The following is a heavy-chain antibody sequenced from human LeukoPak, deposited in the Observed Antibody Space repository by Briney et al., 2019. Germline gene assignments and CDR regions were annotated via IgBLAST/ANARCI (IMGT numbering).Heavy chain of an antibody. V-gene: IGHV1-69*01. CDR3: ARGWDYDSGGRPTAYVY. J-gene: IGHJ4*02. Sequence: SVTVPCKASGGTFSNYAINWVRQAPGPGLEWMGGIIPLFGTANYAQKFQGRVTITADESTSTVYMELKSLKSEDTAVYYCARGWDYDSGGRPTAYVYWGQGTLVTVSS. D-gene: IGHD3-22*01. CDR2: IIPLFGTA. CDR1: GGTFSNYA.